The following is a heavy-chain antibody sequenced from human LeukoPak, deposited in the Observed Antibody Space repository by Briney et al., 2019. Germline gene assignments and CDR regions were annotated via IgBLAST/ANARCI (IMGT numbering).Heavy chain of an antibody. Sequence: SETLSLTCTVSGGSISSYYWSWIRQPAGKGLEWIGRICTSGSTNYNPSLKSRVTMSVDTSQNQFSLTLSSVTAADTAVYYCARAHSIASYYYGVDVWGQGTTVTVSS. V-gene: IGHV4-4*07. CDR3: ARAHSIASYYYGVDV. D-gene: IGHD6-13*01. CDR1: GGSISSYY. CDR2: ICTSGST. J-gene: IGHJ6*02.